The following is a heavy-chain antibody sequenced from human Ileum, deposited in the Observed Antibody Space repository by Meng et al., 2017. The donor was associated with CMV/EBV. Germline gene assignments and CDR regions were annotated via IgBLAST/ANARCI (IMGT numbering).Heavy chain of an antibody. CDR3: ARGTPNFGFDY. CDR2: IYRDGTT. D-gene: IGHD1-1*01. CDR1: GDSISSNNW. Sequence: QVQLQESGPRLVKSSGTLSLTCAVSGDSISSNNWWSWVRLSPGEGLEWIGDIYRDGTTNYNPSLKSRVTMSVDKSKNQFSLRLNSLTAADTAVYYCARGTPNFGFDYWGQGTLVTVSS. V-gene: IGHV4-4*02. J-gene: IGHJ4*02.